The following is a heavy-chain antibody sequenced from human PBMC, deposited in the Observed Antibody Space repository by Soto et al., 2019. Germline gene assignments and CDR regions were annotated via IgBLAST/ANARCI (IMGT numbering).Heavy chain of an antibody. CDR3: AKTPISYCSSTSCYRYFDI. Sequence: GGSLRLSCAASGFSFSSHWMHWIRQDPEKGLVWVSHINRDGSSTAYADSVKGRFTISRDNAKNTLYLQMDSLRADDTAVYYCAKTPISYCSSTSCYRYFDIWGQGPLVTVSS. D-gene: IGHD2-2*01. V-gene: IGHV3-74*01. CDR1: GFSFSSHW. J-gene: IGHJ4*02. CDR2: INRDGSST.